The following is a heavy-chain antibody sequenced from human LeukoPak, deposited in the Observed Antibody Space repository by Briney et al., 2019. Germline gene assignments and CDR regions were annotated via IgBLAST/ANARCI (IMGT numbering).Heavy chain of an antibody. D-gene: IGHD3-10*01. CDR3: ARGLQTWSRVPFDC. CDR1: GYSIGSAYE. CDR2: ISHSGTT. J-gene: IGHJ4*02. Sequence: SETLSLTCTVSGYSIGSAYEWSWIRQSPEKGLEWIGSISHSGTTSYLPSLESRVTISIDTSKNQFFLTLRSVTASDTAVYYCARGLQTWSRVPFDCWGQGNLVTVSS. V-gene: IGHV4-38-2*02.